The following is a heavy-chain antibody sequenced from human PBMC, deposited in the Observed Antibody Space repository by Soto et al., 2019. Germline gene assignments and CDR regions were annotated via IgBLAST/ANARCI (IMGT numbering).Heavy chain of an antibody. J-gene: IGHJ5*02. CDR3: ARDSSGYFWFDP. V-gene: IGHV4-38-2*02. D-gene: IGHD3-22*01. CDR1: GFSISSGYF. CDR2: IYHSGTT. Sequence: SETLSLTCAVSGFSISSGYFWGWIRQPPGKGPEWLGSIYHSGTTYYNPSVKGRVTISVDTSKNQFSLKMSSVTAADTAVYYCARDSSGYFWFDPWGQGTLVTV.